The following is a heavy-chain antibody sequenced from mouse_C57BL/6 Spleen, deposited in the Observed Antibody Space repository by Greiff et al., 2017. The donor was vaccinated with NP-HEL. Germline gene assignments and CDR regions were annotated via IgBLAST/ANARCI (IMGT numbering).Heavy chain of an antibody. CDR2: ISDGGSYT. J-gene: IGHJ4*01. D-gene: IGHD1-2*01. V-gene: IGHV5-4*01. Sequence: EVKLVESGGGLVKPGGSLKLSCAASGFTFSSYAMSWVRQTPEKRLAWVATISDGGSYTYYPDNVKGRFTISRDNAKNNLYLQMSHLKSEDTAMYYCARDNLITTAYYAMDYWGQGTSVTVSS. CDR1: GFTFSSYA. CDR3: ARDNLITTAYYAMDY.